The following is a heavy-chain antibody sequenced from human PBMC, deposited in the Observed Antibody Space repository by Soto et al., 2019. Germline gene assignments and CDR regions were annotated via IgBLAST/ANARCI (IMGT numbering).Heavy chain of an antibody. V-gene: IGHV4-39*01. CDR2: IYYSGST. CDR3: ARTRPRIVVVVAATHAPNWFDP. CDR1: GGSISSSSYY. D-gene: IGHD2-15*01. Sequence: SETLSLTCTVSGGSISSSSYYWSWIRQPPGKGLEWIGSIYYSGSTYYNPSLKSRVTISVDTSKNQFSLKLSSVTAADTAVYYCARTRPRIVVVVAATHAPNWFDPWGQGTLVTVSS. J-gene: IGHJ5*02.